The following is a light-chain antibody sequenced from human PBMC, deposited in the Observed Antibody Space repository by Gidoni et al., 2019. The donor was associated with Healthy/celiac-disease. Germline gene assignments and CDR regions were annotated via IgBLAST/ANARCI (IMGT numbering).Light chain of an antibody. V-gene: IGKV1-33*01. J-gene: IGKJ4*02. CDR3: QQYDNLPRT. Sequence: DIQMPPSPSSLSASVGDRVTITCQASQDISNYLDWYQQKPGKAPELLIYDASNLETGVPSRFSGSGSGTDFTFTISSLQPEDIATYYCQQYDNLPRTFGGGTKVEIK. CDR2: DAS. CDR1: QDISNY.